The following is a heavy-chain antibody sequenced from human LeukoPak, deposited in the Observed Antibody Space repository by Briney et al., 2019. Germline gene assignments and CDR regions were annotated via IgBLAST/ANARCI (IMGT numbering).Heavy chain of an antibody. D-gene: IGHD1-26*01. CDR3: ARIEWERLGRAFDI. J-gene: IGHJ3*02. V-gene: IGHV3-53*01. CDR2: IYSAGAT. Sequence: PGGSLRLSCAASGFTVSDNYTTWVRQAPGKGLEWVSSIYSAGATHYAESVKGRFTISRDNSKNTLYLQMNSLRAEDMAVYYCARIEWERLGRAFDIWGQGTMVTVSS. CDR1: GFTVSDNY.